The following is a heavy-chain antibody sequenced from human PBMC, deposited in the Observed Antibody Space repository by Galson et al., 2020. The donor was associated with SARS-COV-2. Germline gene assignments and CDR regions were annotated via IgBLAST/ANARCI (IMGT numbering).Heavy chain of an antibody. Sequence: ASVKVSCKASGYTFTDYYIHWVRQAPGQGLEWMGWINPKSGGTNYAQKFEGRVTMTRDTSITPAYMELCRLRADDTAVYYCARLRYYDVLTGYIVDVWGQGTMVTVSS. D-gene: IGHD3-9*01. CDR3: ARLRYYDVLTGYIVDV. V-gene: IGHV1-2*02. CDR1: GYTFTDYY. J-gene: IGHJ6*02. CDR2: INPKSGGT.